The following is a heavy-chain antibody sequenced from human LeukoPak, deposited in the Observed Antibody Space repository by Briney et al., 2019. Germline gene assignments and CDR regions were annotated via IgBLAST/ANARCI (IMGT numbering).Heavy chain of an antibody. CDR1: GFTFTSHG. V-gene: IGHV3-23*01. CDR3: ARDRVSGSYD. J-gene: IGHJ4*02. D-gene: IGHD1-26*01. Sequence: PGGSLRLSCAASGFTFTSHGMNWVRQAPGKGLEWVSGISSSGDITYYADSVKGRLTISRDNSKNTLFLQMNSLRAEDTAVYYCARDRVSGSYDWGQGTLVTVSS. CDR2: ISSSGDIT.